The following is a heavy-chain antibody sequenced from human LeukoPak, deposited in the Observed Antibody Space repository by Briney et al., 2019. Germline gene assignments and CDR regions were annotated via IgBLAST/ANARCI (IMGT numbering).Heavy chain of an antibody. J-gene: IGHJ4*02. CDR2: INPDSGGT. V-gene: IGHV1-2*02. D-gene: IGHD3-10*01. CDR1: GYTFSGYY. Sequence: ASVKVSCKASGYTFSGYYIHWVRQAPGQGLEWMGWINPDSGGTNYAQRFQGRVTMTRDTSISTAYMELNGLRSDDTAVYYCARDRDYGSGIFDYWGQGTLVTVSS. CDR3: ARDRDYGSGIFDY.